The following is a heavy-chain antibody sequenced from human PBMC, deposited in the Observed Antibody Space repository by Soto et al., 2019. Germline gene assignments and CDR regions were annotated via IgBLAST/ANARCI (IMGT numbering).Heavy chain of an antibody. CDR2: ISGSGGST. CDR1: GFTFSNYA. J-gene: IGHJ4*02. D-gene: IGHD3-10*01. CDR3: AKGPLDYGSRPEY. Sequence: EVQLLESGGGLVQPGGSLRLSCAASGFTFSNYAMIWFRQAPGKGLEWVSGISGSGGSTYYADSVKGRFTISRDNSKNTLYLQVNSLRAEDTAVYYCAKGPLDYGSRPEYWGQGTLVTVSS. V-gene: IGHV3-23*01.